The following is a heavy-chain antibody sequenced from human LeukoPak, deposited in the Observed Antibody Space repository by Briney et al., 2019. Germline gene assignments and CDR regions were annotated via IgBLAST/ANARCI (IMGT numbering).Heavy chain of an antibody. Sequence: SETLSLTCTVSGGSISSSSYSWGWIRQPPGKGLEWIGSIYYSGTTYYNPSLKSRVTISVDTSKNQFSLKLSSVTAADTAVYYCARGAYVRYFDWLFTAVYWYFDLWGRGTLVTVSS. D-gene: IGHD3-9*01. CDR2: IYYSGTT. CDR3: ARGAYVRYFDWLFTAVYWYFDL. J-gene: IGHJ2*01. V-gene: IGHV4-39*07. CDR1: GGSISSSSYS.